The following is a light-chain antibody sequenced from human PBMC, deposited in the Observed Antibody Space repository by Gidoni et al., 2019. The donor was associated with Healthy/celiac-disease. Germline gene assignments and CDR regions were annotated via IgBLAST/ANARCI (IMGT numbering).Light chain of an antibody. CDR1: QSVSSN. J-gene: IGKJ4*01. CDR2: GAS. Sequence: EIVMTQSPATLSVSPGERATLSCRASQSVSSNLAWYQQKPGQAPRLLLHGASTRATGIPARFSGSGSGTEFTLTISSLQSEDFAVYYCQQYNNWPFTFGGGTKVEIK. CDR3: QQYNNWPFT. V-gene: IGKV3-15*01.